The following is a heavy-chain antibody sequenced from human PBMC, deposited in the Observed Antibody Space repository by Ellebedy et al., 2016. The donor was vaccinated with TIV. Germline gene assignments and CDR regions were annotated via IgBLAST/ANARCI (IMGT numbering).Heavy chain of an antibody. D-gene: IGHD3-9*01. J-gene: IGHJ5*02. CDR2: IFHSGTT. V-gene: IGHV4-39*01. Sequence: MPSETLSLTCTVSRVSITDPTYYWALPRQPPGKGLDWRGPIFHSGTTSTSPALSSRGSMSVDTSRNQFSLDLNSVTAAYTAVYYCARHLRYSDWRILYLWGPGILVAVSS. CDR3: ARHLRYSDWRILYL. CDR1: RVSITDPTYY.